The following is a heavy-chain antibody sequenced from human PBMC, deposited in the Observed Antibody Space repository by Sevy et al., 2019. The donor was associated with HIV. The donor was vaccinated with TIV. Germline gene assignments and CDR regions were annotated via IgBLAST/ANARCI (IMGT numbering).Heavy chain of an antibody. CDR1: GLTLTTTG. CDR3: AGGDTTMITDLDY. Sequence: GGSLRLSCAASGLTLTTTGMSWVRQAPGKGLEGVAGVTSDGTTYYADSVRDRFTVSRDNSKNTLYLQLNSLRAADTAVFYCAGGDTTMITDLDYWGQGTLVTVSS. V-gene: IGHV3-23*01. CDR2: VTSDGTT. J-gene: IGHJ4*02. D-gene: IGHD3-16*01.